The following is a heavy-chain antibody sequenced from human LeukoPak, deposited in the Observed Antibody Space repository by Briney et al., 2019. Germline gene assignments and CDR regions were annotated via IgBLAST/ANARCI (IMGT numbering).Heavy chain of an antibody. Sequence: SETLSLTCTVSGGSINIFFWAWIRQPPGKGLEWIGYIYFTKGRFYYNPSLTGRASMSIDSSTKQFSLNLTSVTAADTAVYFCARELVAGIHSYNMDIWGKGTTVTVSS. D-gene: IGHD3-9*01. CDR2: IYFTKGRF. J-gene: IGHJ6*03. CDR1: GGSINIFF. CDR3: ARELVAGIHSYNMDI. V-gene: IGHV4-59*12.